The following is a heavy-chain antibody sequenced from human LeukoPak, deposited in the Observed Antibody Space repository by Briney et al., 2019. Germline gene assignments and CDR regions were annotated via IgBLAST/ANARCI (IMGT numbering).Heavy chain of an antibody. CDR1: GFTFSSNY. CDR3: ARGMYGYGSD. J-gene: IGHJ4*02. D-gene: IGHD3-10*01. Sequence: GGSLRLSCAASGFTFSSNYMSWVRQAPGKGLEWVSVIYSGGHSYYADSVKGRFTVSRDNSKNTVYLQMNSMRAEDTAVYYCARGMYGYGSDWGQGTLVTVSS. V-gene: IGHV3-53*01. CDR2: IYSGGHS.